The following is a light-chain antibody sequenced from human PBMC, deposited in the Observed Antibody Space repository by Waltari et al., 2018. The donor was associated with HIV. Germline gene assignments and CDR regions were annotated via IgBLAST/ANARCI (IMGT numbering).Light chain of an antibody. CDR3: CSYADNYTWV. V-gene: IGLV2-11*01. J-gene: IGLJ3*02. Sequence: QSALTQPRSMSGSPGQSVTISCTGTNSDVGGYNYVPWYQQHPGKAPKLMIFDVNKRPSGVPDRFSGSKSGNTASLTISGLQAEDEADYYCCSYADNYTWVFGGGTKLTVL. CDR1: NSDVGGYNY. CDR2: DVN.